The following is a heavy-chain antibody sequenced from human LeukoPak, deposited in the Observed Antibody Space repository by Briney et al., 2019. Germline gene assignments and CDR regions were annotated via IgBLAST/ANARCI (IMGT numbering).Heavy chain of an antibody. J-gene: IGHJ4*02. CDR1: GGSISSYY. V-gene: IGHV4-4*07. Sequence: PSETLSLTCTVSGGSISSYYWSWIRQPAGKGLEWIGRIYTSGSTYYNPSLKSRVTISVDTSKNQFSLKLSSVTAADTAVYYCATPRPDSSSVYYFDYWGQGTLVTVSS. CDR3: ATPRPDSSSVYYFDY. CDR2: IYTSGST. D-gene: IGHD6-13*01.